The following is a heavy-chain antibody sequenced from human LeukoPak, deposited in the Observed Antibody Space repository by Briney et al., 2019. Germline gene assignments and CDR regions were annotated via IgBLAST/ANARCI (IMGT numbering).Heavy chain of an antibody. J-gene: IGHJ5*02. Sequence: PGESLKISCKASGYKFTSHWIAWVRQVPGKGLEWMGMIYPGHSDTRYSPSFRGQVTISADESSTTAFLQWSGLKASDTAMYYCARGNGETFFDWFDPWGQGTQVTVSS. CDR2: IYPGHSDT. CDR3: ARGNGETFFDWFDP. V-gene: IGHV5-51*01. CDR1: GYKFTSHW. D-gene: IGHD2-8*01.